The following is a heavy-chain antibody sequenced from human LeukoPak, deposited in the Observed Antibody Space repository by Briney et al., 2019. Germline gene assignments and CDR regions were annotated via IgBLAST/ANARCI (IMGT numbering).Heavy chain of an antibody. CDR2: IIPILGIA. J-gene: IGHJ4*02. CDR3: ASSRGYPRGYQN. CDR1: GGTFSSYA. Sequence: ASVKVSCKASGGTFSSYAISWVRQAPAQGREWMRRIIPILGIANYAQKFQGRVTITADKSTSTAYMELRSLRSDDTAVYYCASSRGYPRGYQNWGQGALVTVSS. D-gene: IGHD6-25*01. V-gene: IGHV1-69*04.